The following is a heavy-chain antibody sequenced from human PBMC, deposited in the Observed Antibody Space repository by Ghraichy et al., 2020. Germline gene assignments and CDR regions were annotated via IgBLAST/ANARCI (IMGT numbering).Heavy chain of an antibody. J-gene: IGHJ3*02. CDR3: ARVTRGSGYSYASNI. CDR1: GYTFTNYY. D-gene: IGHD3-22*01. CDR2: INPNSGGT. Sequence: ASVKVSCKASGYTFTNYYMHWVRQAPGQGLEWMGWINPNSGGTNYAQKFQGRVTMTRDTSISTAFMALSRLRSDDTAVYYCARVTRGSGYSYASNIWGQGTMVTVSS. V-gene: IGHV1-2*02.